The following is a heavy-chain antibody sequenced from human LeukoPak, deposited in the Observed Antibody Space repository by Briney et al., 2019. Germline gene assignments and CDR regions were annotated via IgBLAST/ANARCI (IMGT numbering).Heavy chain of an antibody. CDR1: GYTFTGYY. Sequence: ASVKVSFKASGYTFTGYYMHWVRQAPGQGLEWMGWINPNSGGTNYAQKFQGRVTMTRDTSISTAYMELSRLRSDDTAVYYCARVGGPITYYYDSSGYFYFDYWGQGTLVTVSS. CDR2: INPNSGGT. CDR3: ARVGGPITYYYDSSGYFYFDY. D-gene: IGHD3-22*01. V-gene: IGHV1-2*02. J-gene: IGHJ4*02.